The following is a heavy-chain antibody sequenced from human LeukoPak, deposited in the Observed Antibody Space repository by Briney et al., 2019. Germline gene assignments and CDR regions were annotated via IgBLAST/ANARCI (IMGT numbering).Heavy chain of an antibody. CDR3: ARGGSSWYYWSDP. Sequence: SVKVSCKASGGTFSSYAISWVRQAPGQGLEWMGGIIPIFGTANYAQKFQGRVTITADESTSTAYMELSSLRSEDTAVYYCARGGSSWYYWSDPWGQGTLVTVSS. V-gene: IGHV1-69*01. CDR1: GGTFSSYA. D-gene: IGHD6-13*01. J-gene: IGHJ5*02. CDR2: IIPIFGTA.